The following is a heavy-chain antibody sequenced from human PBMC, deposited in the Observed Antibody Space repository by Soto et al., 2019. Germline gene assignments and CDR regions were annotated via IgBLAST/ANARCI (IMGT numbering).Heavy chain of an antibody. Sequence: GGSLRLSCAASGFTFSSYSMNWVRQAPGKGLEWVSSISSSSSYIYYADSVKGRFTISRGNAKNSLYLQMNSLRAEDTAVYYCARDKDDFWSGYYYFDYWGQGTLVTVSS. V-gene: IGHV3-21*01. CDR3: ARDKDDFWSGYYYFDY. J-gene: IGHJ4*02. CDR2: ISSSSSYI. D-gene: IGHD3-3*01. CDR1: GFTFSSYS.